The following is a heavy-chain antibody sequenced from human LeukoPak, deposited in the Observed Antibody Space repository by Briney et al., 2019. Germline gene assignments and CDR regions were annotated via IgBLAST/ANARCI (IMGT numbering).Heavy chain of an antibody. J-gene: IGHJ4*02. CDR1: GFTFSSYW. D-gene: IGHD2-2*01. CDR3: AKIYWTSTDCYYGY. V-gene: IGHV3-7*01. Sequence: PGGSLRLSCAASGFTFSSYWMSWVRQAPGKGLEWVANIKQDGSAKYYMDSVKGRFTISRDSAKNSLYLQMSSQRAEDTAVYYCAKIYWTSTDCYYGYWGQGTLVTVSS. CDR2: IKQDGSAK.